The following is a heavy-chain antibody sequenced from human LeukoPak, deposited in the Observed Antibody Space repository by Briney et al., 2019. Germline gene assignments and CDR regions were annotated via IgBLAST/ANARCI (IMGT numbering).Heavy chain of an antibody. CDR2: IIPIFGTA. D-gene: IGHD3-3*01. V-gene: IGHV1-69*13. J-gene: IGHJ3*02. CDR3: ARCTYYDFWSGYSGDFDI. Sequence: ASVKVSCKASGGTFSSYAISWVRQAPGQGLEWMGGIIPIFGTANYAQKFQGRVTITADESTSTAYMELSSLRSEDTAVYYCARCTYYDFWSGYSGDFDIWGQGTMVTVSS. CDR1: GGTFSSYA.